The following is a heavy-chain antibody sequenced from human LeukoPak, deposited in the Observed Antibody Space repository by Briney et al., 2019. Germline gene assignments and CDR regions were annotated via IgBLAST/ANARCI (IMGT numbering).Heavy chain of an antibody. D-gene: IGHD5-12*01. CDR2: ISAYNGDT. CDR1: GYTFTSYD. Sequence: ASVKVSCKASGYTFTSYDINWVRQATGQGLEWMGWISAYNGDTKYALSLQGRLTMTTDTSTRTAYMELGSLGSDDTAVYYCAREGGFGYDFTGFDYWGQGTLVTVSS. J-gene: IGHJ4*02. V-gene: IGHV1-18*01. CDR3: AREGGFGYDFTGFDY.